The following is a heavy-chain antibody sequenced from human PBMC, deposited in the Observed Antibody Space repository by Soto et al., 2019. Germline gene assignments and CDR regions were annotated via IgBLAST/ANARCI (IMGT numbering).Heavy chain of an antibody. CDR2: ISYDGSNK. J-gene: IGHJ4*01. D-gene: IGHD2-15*01. V-gene: IGHV3-30*18. Sequence: KGLEWVAVISYDGSNKYYADSVKGRFTISRDNSKNTLYLQMNSLRAEDTAVYYFVKDGSFVVVPTHFSEFWGHGT. CDR3: VKDGSFVVVPTHFSEF.